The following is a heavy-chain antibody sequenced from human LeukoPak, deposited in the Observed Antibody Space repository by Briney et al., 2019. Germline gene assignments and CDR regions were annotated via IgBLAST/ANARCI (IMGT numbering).Heavy chain of an antibody. Sequence: GPGGSLRLSCAASGFSFDDYGMSWVRQAPGKGLEWVCGITWNGEITGYAESVKGRFSISRDNAKNFLYVQMNNLRADDTAVYYCARSGPGGNWFDSWGQGTLVTVSS. CDR2: ITWNGEIT. CDR1: GFSFDDYG. J-gene: IGHJ5*01. V-gene: IGHV3-20*04. CDR3: ARSGPGGNWFDS. D-gene: IGHD3-10*01.